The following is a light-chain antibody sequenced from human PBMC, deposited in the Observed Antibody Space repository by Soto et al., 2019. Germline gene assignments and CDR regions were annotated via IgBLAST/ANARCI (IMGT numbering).Light chain of an antibody. Sequence: QSVLTQPPSVSGAPGQRVTISCTGSSSNIGAGYDVHWYQQLPGTAPKLLIYGNSNRPSGVPDRFSGSKSGTSASLAITGRQAEDEADYYCQSSVRSRSGWVFGGGTKLTVL. J-gene: IGLJ3*02. V-gene: IGLV1-40*01. CDR1: SSNIGAGYD. CDR2: GNS. CDR3: QSSVRSRSGWV.